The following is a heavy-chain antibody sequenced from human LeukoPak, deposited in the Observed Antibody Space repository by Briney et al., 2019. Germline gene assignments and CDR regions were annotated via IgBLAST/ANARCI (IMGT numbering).Heavy chain of an antibody. J-gene: IGHJ3*02. CDR1: GFTFSRYW. CDR2: IKQDGSEK. Sequence: GGSLRLSCAASGFTFSRYWMTWVRQVPGKGLEWVANIKQDGSEKYYLDSVEGRFTISRDNARTSLYLQMNSLRAEDTALYYCATHCSSTSCSLATFDIWGQGTMVTVSS. D-gene: IGHD2-2*01. CDR3: ATHCSSTSCSLATFDI. V-gene: IGHV3-7*01.